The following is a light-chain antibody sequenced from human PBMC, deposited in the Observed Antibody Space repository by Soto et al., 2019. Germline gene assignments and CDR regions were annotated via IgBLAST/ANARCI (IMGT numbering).Light chain of an antibody. CDR2: SNI. CDR1: SSSIGSNA. Sequence: QSVLTQPPSASGTPGQRVTISCSGSSSSIGSNAVNWYQQVPGTAPKLLIYSNIQRPSGVPDRFSGSKSGTSASLAISGLQSEDEADYYCAAWDDSLKGRVFGGGTKLTVL. J-gene: IGLJ3*02. CDR3: AAWDDSLKGRV. V-gene: IGLV1-44*01.